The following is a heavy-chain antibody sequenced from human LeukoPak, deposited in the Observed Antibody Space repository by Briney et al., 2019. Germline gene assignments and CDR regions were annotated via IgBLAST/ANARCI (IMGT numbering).Heavy chain of an antibody. V-gene: IGHV3-23*01. CDR3: AKDKVPDGKWDIDY. D-gene: IGHD1-26*01. CDR2: LAAASGTR. J-gene: IGHJ4*02. CDR1: GFLSSTYT. Sequence: PGGSLRLSCAASGFLSSTYTVNWVRQAPGQGLEWVAALAAASGTRYYANSVKGRFTISRDNSKNTVFLQMNSLRVEDTAVYYCAKDKVPDGKWDIDYWGQGTLVTVSS.